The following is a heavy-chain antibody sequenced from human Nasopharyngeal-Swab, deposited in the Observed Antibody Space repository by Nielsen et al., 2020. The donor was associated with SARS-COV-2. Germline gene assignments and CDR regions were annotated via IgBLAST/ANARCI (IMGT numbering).Heavy chain of an antibody. D-gene: IGHD3-22*01. CDR2: IKKDGSDK. CDR1: GFTFSSCW. J-gene: IGHJ4*02. CDR3: AREGAYYYDSSGYYYFDY. Sequence: GGSLRLSCAASGFTFSSCWMSWVRQAPGEGLEWVATIKKDGSDKYYVDSVKGRFTISRDNAKNSLYLQMNSLRAEDTAVYYCAREGAYYYDSSGYYYFDYWGQGTLVTVSS. V-gene: IGHV3-7*05.